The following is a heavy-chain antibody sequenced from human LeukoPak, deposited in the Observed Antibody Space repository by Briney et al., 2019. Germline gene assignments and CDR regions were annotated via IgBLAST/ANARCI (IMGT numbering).Heavy chain of an antibody. Sequence: GGSLRLSCAASGFTFSDYYMSWNRQAPGKGLEWVSYISSSSSYTNYADSVKGRFTISRDNAKNSLYLQMNSLRAEDTAVYYCARSRGSTSYVDYWGQGTLVTVSS. J-gene: IGHJ4*02. CDR1: GFTFSDYY. CDR2: ISSSSSYT. CDR3: ARSRGSTSYVDY. V-gene: IGHV3-11*06. D-gene: IGHD2-2*01.